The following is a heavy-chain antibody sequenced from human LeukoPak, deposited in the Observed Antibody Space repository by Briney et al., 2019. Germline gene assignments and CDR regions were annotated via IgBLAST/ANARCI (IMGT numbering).Heavy chain of an antibody. Sequence: PSETLSLTCTVSGGSISSYYWSWIRQPPGKGLEWIGYIYYSGSTNYNPSLKSRVTISVDTSKNQFSLKLSSVTAADTAVYYCARTTIAAAPFDPWGQGTLVTVSS. V-gene: IGHV4-59*08. CDR1: GGSISSYY. J-gene: IGHJ5*02. CDR3: ARTTIAAAPFDP. D-gene: IGHD6-13*01. CDR2: IYYSGST.